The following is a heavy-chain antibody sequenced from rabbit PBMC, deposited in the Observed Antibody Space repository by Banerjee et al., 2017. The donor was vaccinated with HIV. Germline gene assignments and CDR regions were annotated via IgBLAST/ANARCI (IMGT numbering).Heavy chain of an antibody. Sequence: QSLEESGGDLVKPGASLTLTCTASGFSFSSNYYMCWVRQAPGKGLEWIGCIYAGSGSAYYASWVKSRFTISSHNAQNTLYLQLNSLTAADTATYFCVRELGGGWGLSLRGQGTLVTVS. D-gene: IGHD4-1*01. V-gene: IGHV1S40*01. CDR3: VRELGGGWGLSL. J-gene: IGHJ4*01. CDR1: GFSFSSNYY. CDR2: IYAGSGSA.